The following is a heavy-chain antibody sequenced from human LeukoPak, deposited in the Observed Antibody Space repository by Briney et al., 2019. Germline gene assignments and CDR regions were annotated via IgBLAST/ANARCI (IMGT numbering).Heavy chain of an antibody. Sequence: PGRSLRLSCAASGLTFTTYDMHWVRQAPGKGLEWVAVISSGGDIKIYADSVKGRSTISRDNSKNTLFLEMNSLRVDDTAVYYCARDYRSGAPDFLDSWGQGTLVTVSS. V-gene: IGHV3-30-3*01. CDR2: ISSGGDIK. J-gene: IGHJ4*02. CDR3: ARDYRSGAPDFLDS. CDR1: GLTFTTYD. D-gene: IGHD1-14*01.